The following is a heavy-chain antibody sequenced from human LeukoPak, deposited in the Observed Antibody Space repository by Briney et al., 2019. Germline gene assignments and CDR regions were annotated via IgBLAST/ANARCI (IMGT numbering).Heavy chain of an antibody. CDR3: ARVMTVSPFDY. CDR2: TSYDGSNK. Sequence: GGSLRLSCAASGFTFSSYAMHWVRQAPGKGPEWVAVTSYDGSNKYHADSVKGRFTISRDNSKNTLYLQMNSLRAEDTAVYYCARVMTVSPFDYWGQGTLVTVSS. D-gene: IGHD1-14*01. J-gene: IGHJ4*02. V-gene: IGHV3-30-3*01. CDR1: GFTFSSYA.